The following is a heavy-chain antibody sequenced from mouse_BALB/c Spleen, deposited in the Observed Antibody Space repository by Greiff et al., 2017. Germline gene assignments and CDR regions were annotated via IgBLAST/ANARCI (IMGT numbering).Heavy chain of an antibody. CDR1: GFSLTSYG. V-gene: IGHV2-9*02. CDR3: ARDWGRVRRNGAKLDYCAMGY. Sequence: VKLMESGPGLVAPSQSLSITCTVSGFSLTSYGVHWVRQPPGKGLEWLGVIWAGGSTNYNSALMSRLSISKDNSKSQVFLKMNSLQTDDTAMYYCARDWGRVRRNGAKLDYCAMGYRGEGNSVTVSS. CDR2: IWAGGST. J-gene: IGHJ4*01. D-gene: IGHD2-14*01.